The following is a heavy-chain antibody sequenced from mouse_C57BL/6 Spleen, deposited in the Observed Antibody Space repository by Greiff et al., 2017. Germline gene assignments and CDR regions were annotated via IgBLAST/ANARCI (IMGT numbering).Heavy chain of an antibody. CDR2: IYPGDGDT. D-gene: IGHD2-4*01. CDR1: GYAFSSSW. Sequence: VQLQQSGPELVKPGASVKISCKASGYAFSSSWMNWVKQRPGKGLEWIGRIYPGDGDTNYNGKFKGKATLTADKSSSTAYMQLSSLTSEDSAVYFCAREGLRLDYYAMDYWGQGTSVTVSS. CDR3: AREGLRLDYYAMDY. J-gene: IGHJ4*01. V-gene: IGHV1-82*01.